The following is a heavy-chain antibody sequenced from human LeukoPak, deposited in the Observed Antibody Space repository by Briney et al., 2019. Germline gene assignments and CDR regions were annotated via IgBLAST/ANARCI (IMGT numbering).Heavy chain of an antibody. J-gene: IGHJ4*02. CDR1: GDSISSDY. Sequence: SETLSLTCTVSGDSISSDYWSWLRQPPGEGLEWIAYIRYSGTTNYNPSLKSRVSISLDTSKNQFSLKLTSVTAADTAVYYCAKGAGWYGYWGQGTLVTVSS. D-gene: IGHD6-19*01. CDR3: AKGAGWYGY. V-gene: IGHV4-59*01. CDR2: IRYSGTT.